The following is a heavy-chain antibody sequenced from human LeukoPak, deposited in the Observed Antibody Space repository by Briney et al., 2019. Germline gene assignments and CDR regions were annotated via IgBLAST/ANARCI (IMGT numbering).Heavy chain of an antibody. J-gene: IGHJ4*02. CDR1: GGSISSYY. Sequence: PSETLSLTCTVSGGSISSYYWSWLRQPPGKGLEWIGYIYYSGSTNYNPSLKSRVTISVDTSKNQFSLKLSSVTAADTAVYYCARHRTPRRYCSSTSRYFDYWGQGTLVTVSS. V-gene: IGHV4-59*08. CDR3: ARHRTPRRYCSSTSRYFDY. CDR2: IYYSGST. D-gene: IGHD2-2*01.